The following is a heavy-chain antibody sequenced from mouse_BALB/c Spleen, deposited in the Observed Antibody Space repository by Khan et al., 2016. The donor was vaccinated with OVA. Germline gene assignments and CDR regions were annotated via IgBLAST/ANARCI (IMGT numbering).Heavy chain of an antibody. CDR2: ISYSGRT. V-gene: IGHV3-2*02. J-gene: IGHJ2*01. CDR3: ARTARIKY. Sequence: EVKLEESGPGLVKPSQSLSLTCTVTGYSITSGYGWNWIRQFPGNKLEWMGYISYSGRTNYNPSLKSRISINRDTSKNQFFLQLNSVTTEDTATYYCARTARIKYWGQGTTLTVSS. D-gene: IGHD1-2*01. CDR1: GYSITSGYG.